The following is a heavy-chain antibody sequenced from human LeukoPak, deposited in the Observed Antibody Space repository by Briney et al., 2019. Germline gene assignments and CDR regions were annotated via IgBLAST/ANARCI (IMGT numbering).Heavy chain of an antibody. J-gene: IGHJ4*02. V-gene: IGHV5-51*01. CDR3: ASPPTRECSSISCPLSY. CDR2: IYPGDSDT. D-gene: IGHD2-2*01. Sequence: GESLKISCKASGYNFANYWIGWVRQMPGKGLEWMGIIYPGDSDTRYSPSFQGQVTISVDKSVSAAYLQWSSLKASDTAMYYCASPPTRECSSISCPLSYWGQGTLVTVSS. CDR1: GYNFANYW.